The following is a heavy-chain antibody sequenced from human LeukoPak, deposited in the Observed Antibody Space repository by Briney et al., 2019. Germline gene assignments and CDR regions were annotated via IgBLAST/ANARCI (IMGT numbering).Heavy chain of an antibody. Sequence: SVKFCCKASGGTFSSYAITWLRQAPGHVLDLMGGLIPIFGTASYAQKFQGRVTITADESTSTAYMELSSLRSEDTAVYYCASDPSGSYYIFGSFDYWGQGTLVTVSS. J-gene: IGHJ4*02. D-gene: IGHD1-26*01. CDR2: LIPIFGTA. CDR3: ASDPSGSYYIFGSFDY. V-gene: IGHV1-69*13. CDR1: GGTFSSYA.